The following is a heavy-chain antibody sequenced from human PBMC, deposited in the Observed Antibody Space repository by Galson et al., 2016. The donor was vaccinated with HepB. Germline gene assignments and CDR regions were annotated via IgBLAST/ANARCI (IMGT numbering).Heavy chain of an antibody. J-gene: IGHJ4*02. CDR3: AGRDYYDSSGYYY. CDR2: IYYSGST. D-gene: IGHD3-22*01. Sequence: TLSLTCTVSGGSISSAGSYWTWIRQNPGKGLEWIGYIYYSGSTYYNPSLKSRVTISVDTSKNQFPLKLSSVTAADTAVYYGAGRDYYDSSGYYYWGQGTLVTVSS. V-gene: IGHV4-31*03. CDR1: GGSISSAGSY.